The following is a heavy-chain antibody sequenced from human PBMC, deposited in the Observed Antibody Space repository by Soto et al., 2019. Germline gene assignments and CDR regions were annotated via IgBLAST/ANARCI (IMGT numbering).Heavy chain of an antibody. CDR1: GYTLTELS. D-gene: IGHD3-22*01. V-gene: IGHV1-24*01. Sequence: ASVKVSCKVSGYTLTELSMHWARQAPGKGLEWMGGFDPGDGETIYAQKFQGRVTMTEDTSTDTADKELSSLRSEDTAVYYCATDMGSSGYYFDYWGQGTLVTVSS. J-gene: IGHJ4*02. CDR2: FDPGDGET. CDR3: ATDMGSSGYYFDY.